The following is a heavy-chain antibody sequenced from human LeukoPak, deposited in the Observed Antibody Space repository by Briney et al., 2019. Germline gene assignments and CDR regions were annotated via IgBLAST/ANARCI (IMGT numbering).Heavy chain of an antibody. V-gene: IGHV1-46*01. CDR2: INPSGGST. Sequence: ASVKVPCKASGYTFTRYHMHWVRQAPGQGLEWMGIINPSGGSTGYAQKFQDRVTMTRDTSTSTVYMELSSLRSEDTAVYYCARRTTSNNWFDPWGQGTLVTVSS. CDR3: ARRTTSNNWFDP. J-gene: IGHJ5*02. CDR1: GYTFTRYH. D-gene: IGHD2-2*01.